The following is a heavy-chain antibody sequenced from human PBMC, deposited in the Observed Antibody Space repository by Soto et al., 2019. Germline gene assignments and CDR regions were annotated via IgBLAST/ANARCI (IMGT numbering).Heavy chain of an antibody. V-gene: IGHV4-59*11. CDR3: GSVRPSGYVLS. Sequence: SETLALTCTFSVGSLSIHYWTWIRQSPGKGLEWIGYVYFSGNTNYNPSLKSRVTISIDTSKNQFSLRLASVTAADTAFYYCGSVRPSGYVLSWGQGTLVTVSS. CDR2: VYFSGNT. D-gene: IGHD6-25*01. CDR1: VGSLSIHY. J-gene: IGHJ5*02.